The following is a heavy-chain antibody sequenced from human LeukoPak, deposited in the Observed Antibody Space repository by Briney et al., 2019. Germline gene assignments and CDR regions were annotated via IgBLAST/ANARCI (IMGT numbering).Heavy chain of an antibody. CDR2: IHYIAYT. J-gene: IGHJ4*02. D-gene: IGHD5-24*01. CDR3: ARHEEEDGYNAKTLDY. V-gene: IGHV4-39*01. Sequence: EXXXTIHYIAYTYYHPSLRSRLTFSVDTSKNQFSLRLSSVTAADTAVYYCARHEEEDGYNAKTLDYWGQGTLVTVSS.